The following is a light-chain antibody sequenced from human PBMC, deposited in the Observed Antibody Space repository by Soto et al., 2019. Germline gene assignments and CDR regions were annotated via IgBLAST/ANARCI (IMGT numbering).Light chain of an antibody. Sequence: QSVLAQPPSVSGAPGQRVTISCTGSSSNFGAGYDVHWYRQLPGTAPKLLIYGNSNRPSGVPDRFSGSKSGTSASLAITGLQAEDEADYCCQSYDRSLSDHVFGTGTKVTVL. J-gene: IGLJ1*01. CDR3: QSYDRSLSDHV. CDR2: GNS. V-gene: IGLV1-40*01. CDR1: SSNFGAGYD.